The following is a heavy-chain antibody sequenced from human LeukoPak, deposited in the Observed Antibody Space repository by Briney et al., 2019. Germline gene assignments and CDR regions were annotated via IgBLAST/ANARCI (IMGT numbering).Heavy chain of an antibody. Sequence: GGSLRLSCAASGFTFSSYAVSWVRQAPGKGLEGVSSISGSGGSTYSADSVKGRFTISRDNSKNTLYLQMNSLRAEDTALYYCAKDRSCTNDICHGDFDYWGQGTLVTVSS. J-gene: IGHJ4*02. V-gene: IGHV3-23*01. CDR3: AKDRSCTNDICHGDFDY. CDR2: ISGSGGST. D-gene: IGHD2-8*01. CDR1: GFTFSSYA.